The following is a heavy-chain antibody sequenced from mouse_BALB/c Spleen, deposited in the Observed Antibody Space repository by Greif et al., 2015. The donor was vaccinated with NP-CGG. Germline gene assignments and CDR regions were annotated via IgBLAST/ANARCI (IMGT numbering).Heavy chain of an antibody. J-gene: IGHJ4*01. CDR3: TRERENYYATDY. V-gene: IGHV1-69*02. CDR2: IYPSDSYT. CDR1: GYTFTSYW. Sequence: QVQLKQSGAELVRPGASVKLSCKASGYTFTSYWINWVKQRPGQGLEWIGNIYPSDSYTNYNQKFKDKATLTVDKSSSTAYMQLSSPTSEDSAVYYCTRERENYYATDYWGQGTSVTVSS.